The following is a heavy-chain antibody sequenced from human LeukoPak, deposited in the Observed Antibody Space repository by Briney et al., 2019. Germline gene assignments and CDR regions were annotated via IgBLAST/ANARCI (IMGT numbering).Heavy chain of an antibody. CDR1: GFTFSSYA. CDR2: ISYDGSNK. J-gene: IGHJ4*02. V-gene: IGHV3-30*04. CDR3: AKDPKHSGYPDY. D-gene: IGHD5-18*01. Sequence: GGSLRLSCAASGFTFSSYAMHWVRQAPGKGLEWVAVISYDGSNKYYADSVKGRFTISRDNSKNTLYLQMNSLRAEDTAVYYCAKDPKHSGYPDYWGQGTLVTVSS.